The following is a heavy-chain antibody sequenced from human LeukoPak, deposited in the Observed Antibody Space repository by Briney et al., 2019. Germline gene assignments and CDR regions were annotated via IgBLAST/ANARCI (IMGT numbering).Heavy chain of an antibody. D-gene: IGHD3-16*01. V-gene: IGHV3-23*01. CDR1: GFTFSTYT. J-gene: IGHJ4*02. Sequence: GGSLRLSCAASGFTFSTYTLAWVRQAPGKGPEWVSAINTGGGTNYSDSVKGRFTASRDNSKNALYLQMNSLRAEDTAVYYCARVRGTIGGYFDNWGQGTLVTVSS. CDR2: INTGGGT. CDR3: ARVRGTIGGYFDN.